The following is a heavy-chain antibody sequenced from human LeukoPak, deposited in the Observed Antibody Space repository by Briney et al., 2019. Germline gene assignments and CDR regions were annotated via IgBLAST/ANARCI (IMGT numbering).Heavy chain of an antibody. J-gene: IGHJ5*02. CDR3: ARVGILSHDFWSGYPRGMYWFDP. D-gene: IGHD3-3*01. Sequence: ASVKVSCKASGYTFTSYGISWVRQAPGQGLEWMGWISAYNGNTNYAQKLQGRVTMTPDTSTSTAYMEVRSLRSDDTAVYYCARVGILSHDFWSGYPRGMYWFDPWGQGTLVTVSS. CDR1: GYTFTSYG. V-gene: IGHV1-18*01. CDR2: ISAYNGNT.